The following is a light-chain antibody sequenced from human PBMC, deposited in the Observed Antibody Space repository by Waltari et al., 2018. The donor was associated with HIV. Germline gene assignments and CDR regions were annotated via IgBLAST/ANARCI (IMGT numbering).Light chain of an antibody. CDR3: CAYAGSTTYVI. CDR1: SSDVGGYNI. Sequence: QSALTQPPSVSGSPGQSITISRTGTSSDVGGYNIVSWYHQHPGKAPKLMIYEVSKRPSGVSNRFSGSKSGNTASLTISGLQAEDEADYYCCAYAGSTTYVIFGGGTKLTVL. J-gene: IGLJ2*01. V-gene: IGLV2-23*02. CDR2: EVS.